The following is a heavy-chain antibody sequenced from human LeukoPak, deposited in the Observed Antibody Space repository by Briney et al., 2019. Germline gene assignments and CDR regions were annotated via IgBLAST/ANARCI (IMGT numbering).Heavy chain of an antibody. V-gene: IGHV1-69*13. J-gene: IGHJ3*02. Sequence: SVKVSCKASGGTFSSYAISWVRQAPGQGLEWMGGIIPIFGTANYAQKFQGRVTITADESMSTAYMELSSLRSEDTAVYYCARRKTKSIAAADDAFDIWGQGTMVTVSS. CDR3: ARRKTKSIAAADDAFDI. CDR2: IIPIFGTA. D-gene: IGHD6-13*01. CDR1: GGTFSSYA.